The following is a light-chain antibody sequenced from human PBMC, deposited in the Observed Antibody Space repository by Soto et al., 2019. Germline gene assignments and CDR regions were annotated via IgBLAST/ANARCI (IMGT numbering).Light chain of an antibody. CDR1: QSVSSN. J-gene: IGKJ5*01. CDR3: QQRSNWPPIS. Sequence: EIVMTPSPATLSVSPEERATLSCRASQSVSSNLAWYQQKPGQAPRLLIYGASTRATGIPDRFSGSGSGTDFTLTISSLEAEDFAIYYCQQRSNWPPISFGQGTRLEIK. V-gene: IGKV3-15*01. CDR2: GAS.